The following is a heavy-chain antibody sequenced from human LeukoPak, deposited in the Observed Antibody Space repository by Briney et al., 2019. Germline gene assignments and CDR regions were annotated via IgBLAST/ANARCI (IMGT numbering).Heavy chain of an antibody. J-gene: IGHJ5*02. CDR3: ARDVGGDYYDSSGYYGWFDP. CDR2: IYTSGST. D-gene: IGHD3-22*01. Sequence: SETLSLTCTVSGGSISSYYWSWIRQSAGKGLEWIGRIYTSGSTNYNPSLKSRVTMSVDTSKNQCSLKLSSVTAAGTAVYYCARDVGGDYYDSSGYYGWFDPWGQGTLVTVSS. CDR1: GGSISSYY. V-gene: IGHV4-4*07.